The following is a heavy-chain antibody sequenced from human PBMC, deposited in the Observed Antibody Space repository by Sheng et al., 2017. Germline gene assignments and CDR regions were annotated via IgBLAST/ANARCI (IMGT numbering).Heavy chain of an antibody. CDR2: IYSGGST. CDR1: GFIVSSNY. Sequence: EVQLVESGGNLIQPGGSLRLSCAASGFIVSSNYMSWVRQAPGKGLEWVSLIYSGGSTYYADSVKGRFTISRDNSKNTVYLQMNSLRAEDTAVYYCARDSSYSYGVYYYMDVWGQGTTVTVSS. J-gene: IGHJ6*03. CDR3: ARDSSYSYGVYYYMDV. V-gene: IGHV3-53*01. D-gene: IGHD5-18*01.